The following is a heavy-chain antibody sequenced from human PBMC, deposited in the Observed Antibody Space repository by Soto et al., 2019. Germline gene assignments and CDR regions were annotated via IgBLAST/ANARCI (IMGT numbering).Heavy chain of an antibody. J-gene: IGHJ6*02. CDR3: ARTDNNYYYYYGMDV. CDR1: GGTFSSYA. CDR2: IIPIFGTA. V-gene: IGHV1-69*13. D-gene: IGHD3-22*01. Sequence: GASVKVSCKASGGTFSSYAISGVRQAPGQGLEWMGGIIPIFGTANYAQKFQGRVTITADESTSTAYMELSSLRSEDTAVYYCARTDNNYYYYYGMDVWGQGTTVTVSS.